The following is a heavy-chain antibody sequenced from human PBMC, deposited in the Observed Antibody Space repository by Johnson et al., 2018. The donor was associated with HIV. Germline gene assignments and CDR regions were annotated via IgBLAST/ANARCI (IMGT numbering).Heavy chain of an antibody. D-gene: IGHD6-13*01. CDR3: AKGRASSGYDAVDI. CDR1: GFIFSSYA. CDR2: IRFDGSNK. V-gene: IGHV3-30*02. Sequence: QVQLVESGGGVVQPGGSLRLSCVASGFIFSSYAMHWVRQAPGKGLEWVTFIRFDGSNKYYADSVKGRFTISRDNSKNTLYRQMNSLGAEDTAVYYCAKGRASSGYDAVDIWGQGTMVTVSA. J-gene: IGHJ3*02.